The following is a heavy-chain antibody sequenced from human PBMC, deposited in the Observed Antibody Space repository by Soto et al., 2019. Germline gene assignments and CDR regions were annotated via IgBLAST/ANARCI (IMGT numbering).Heavy chain of an antibody. J-gene: IGHJ4*02. D-gene: IGHD3-10*01. CDR3: ARDSRAFTMVLGVIPDY. Sequence: EVQLVESGGGLVKPGGSLRLSCAASGFTFSSYSMNWVRQAPGKGLEWVSSISSSSSYIYYADSVKGRFTISRDNAKNSLYHQMNSLRAEDTAVYYCARDSRAFTMVLGVIPDYLGPGTLVTVSS. CDR2: ISSSSSYI. CDR1: GFTFSSYS. V-gene: IGHV3-21*01.